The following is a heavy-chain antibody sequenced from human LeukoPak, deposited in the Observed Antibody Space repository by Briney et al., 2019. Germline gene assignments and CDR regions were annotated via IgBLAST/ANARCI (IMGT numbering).Heavy chain of an antibody. CDR2: INPNSGGT. J-gene: IGHJ4*02. D-gene: IGHD5-24*01. CDR3: ALVEMATMPFDY. V-gene: IGHV1-2*02. CDR1: GYTFTGYY. Sequence: ASVKASCKASGYTFTGYYMHWVRQAPGQGLEWMGWINPNSGGTNYAQKFQGRVTMTRDTSISTAYMELSRLRSDDTAVYYCALVEMATMPFDYWGQGTLVTVSS.